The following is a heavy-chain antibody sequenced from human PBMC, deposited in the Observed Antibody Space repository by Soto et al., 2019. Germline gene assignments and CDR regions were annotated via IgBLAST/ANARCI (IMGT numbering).Heavy chain of an antibody. CDR3: ARDQGYDILTGYYKIPHDAFDI. CDR1: GFTFDDYG. Sequence: GGSLRLSCAASGFTFDDYGMSWARRAPGKGLEWVSGINWNGGSTGYADSVKGRFTISRDNAKNSLYLQMNSLRAEDTALYYCARDQGYDILTGYYKIPHDAFDIWGQGTMVTVSS. J-gene: IGHJ3*02. D-gene: IGHD3-9*01. CDR2: INWNGGST. V-gene: IGHV3-20*04.